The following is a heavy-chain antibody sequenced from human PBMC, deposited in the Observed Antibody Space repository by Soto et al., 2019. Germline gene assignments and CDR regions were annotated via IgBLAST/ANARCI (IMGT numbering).Heavy chain of an antibody. J-gene: IGHJ6*02. D-gene: IGHD3-3*01. CDR1: GFTFSNYG. V-gene: IGHV3-30*18. Sequence: QVQLVESGGGVVQHGRSLRLSCAASGFTFSNYGMHWVRQAPGKGLERVAVISYDGSNKYYADSVKGRFTISRDNSKNTLDLQMNGLRAEDTAVYYCAKDVLRFLEWLAFYGMDVWGQGTTVTVSS. CDR3: AKDVLRFLEWLAFYGMDV. CDR2: ISYDGSNK.